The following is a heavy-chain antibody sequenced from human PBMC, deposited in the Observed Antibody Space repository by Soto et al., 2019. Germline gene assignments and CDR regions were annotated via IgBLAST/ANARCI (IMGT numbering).Heavy chain of an antibody. D-gene: IGHD2-2*01. Sequence: SETLSLTCTVSGGSISGSISRYYWSWIRQPAGKGLEWIGHIYTSGSTNYNPSLKSRVTISVDTSKKQVSLKLSSVSAPDTARYFCAGYCSSSICPRDHYFALEVRGPGTTVTGFS. CDR1: GGSISGSISRYY. CDR2: IYTSGST. V-gene: IGHV4-61*09. CDR3: AGYCSSSICPRDHYFALEV. J-gene: IGHJ6*02.